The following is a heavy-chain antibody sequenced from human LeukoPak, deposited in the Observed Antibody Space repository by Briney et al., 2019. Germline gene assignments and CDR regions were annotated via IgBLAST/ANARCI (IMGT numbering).Heavy chain of an antibody. CDR1: GFTFSSYA. D-gene: IGHD3-22*01. J-gene: IGHJ4*02. V-gene: IGHV3-30*04. Sequence: GRSLRLSCAASGFTFSSYAMHWVRQAPSKGLEWVAVISYDGSNKYYADSVKGRFTISRDNSKNTLYLQMNSLRAEDTAVYYCAREPGIAYDSSGYFDYWGQGTLVTVSS. CDR2: ISYDGSNK. CDR3: AREPGIAYDSSGYFDY.